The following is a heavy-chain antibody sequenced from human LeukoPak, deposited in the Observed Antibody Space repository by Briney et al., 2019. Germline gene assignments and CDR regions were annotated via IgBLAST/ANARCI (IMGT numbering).Heavy chain of an antibody. CDR1: GFTFSSYW. D-gene: IGHD5-18*01. CDR3: ARESGYSYGLAGFFDY. J-gene: IGHJ4*02. CDR2: INSDGSST. Sequence: QPGGSLRLSCAASGFTFSSYWMHWVRQAPGKGLVWVSRINSDGSSTSYADSVKGRFTISRDNAKNTLYLQMNSLRAEDAAVYYCARESGYSYGLAGFFDYWGQGTLVTVSS. V-gene: IGHV3-74*01.